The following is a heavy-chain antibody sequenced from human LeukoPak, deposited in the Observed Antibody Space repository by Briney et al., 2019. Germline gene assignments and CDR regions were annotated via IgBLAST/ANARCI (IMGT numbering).Heavy chain of an antibody. CDR3: ARDKTGTTFPDY. Sequence: GRSLRLSCAASGFTFSSYAMHWVRQAPGKGLEWVAVISYDGSNKYYADSVKGRFTISRDNSKNTLYLQMNNLRAEDTAVYYCARDKTGTTFPDYWGQGTLATVSS. D-gene: IGHD1-7*01. CDR1: GFTFSSYA. CDR2: ISYDGSNK. J-gene: IGHJ4*02. V-gene: IGHV3-30-3*01.